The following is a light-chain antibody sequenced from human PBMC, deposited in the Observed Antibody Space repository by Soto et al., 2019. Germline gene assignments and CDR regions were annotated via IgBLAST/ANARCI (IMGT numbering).Light chain of an antibody. CDR2: LHSDGIH. V-gene: IGLV4-69*01. CDR1: SGHSNYV. CDR3: QTWDTGIRV. J-gene: IGLJ2*01. Sequence: QPVLTQSPSASASLGASVKLTCTLSSGHSNYVIAWHQPQPEKGPRYLMKLHSDGIHSKGDGLPDRFSGSSSGAERYLTISSLQSEDWADYYCQTWDTGIRVFGGGTKLPVL.